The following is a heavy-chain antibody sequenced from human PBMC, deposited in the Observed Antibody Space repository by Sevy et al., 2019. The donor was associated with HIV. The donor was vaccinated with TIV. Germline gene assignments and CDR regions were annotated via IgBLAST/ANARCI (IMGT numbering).Heavy chain of an antibody. CDR2: INHSGST. V-gene: IGHV4-34*01. CDR3: ARHCSSTSCSHAFDI. CDR1: GGSFSGYY. D-gene: IGHD2-2*01. Sequence: SETLSLTCAVYGGSFSGYYWSWIRQPPGKELEWIGEINHSGSTNYNPSLKSRVTISGDTSKNQFSLKLSCVTAADTAVYYCARHCSSTSCSHAFDIWGQGTMVTVSS. J-gene: IGHJ3*02.